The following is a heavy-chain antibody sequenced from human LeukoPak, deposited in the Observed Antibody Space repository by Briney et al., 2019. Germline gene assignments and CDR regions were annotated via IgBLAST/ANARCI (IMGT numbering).Heavy chain of an antibody. CDR1: GGSISSFY. V-gene: IGHV4-59*01. J-gene: IGHJ6*02. Sequence: SETLSLTCTVSGGSISSFYWSWIRPAPGKGLEWIGYIYYSWGNNYNPSLKSRVTISVDTSKNQFSLKLSSVTAADTAVYYCARDGSTYYDFWSGNYYYGMDVWGQGTTVTVSS. CDR3: ARDGSTYYDFWSGNYYYGMDV. D-gene: IGHD3-3*01. CDR2: IYYSWGN.